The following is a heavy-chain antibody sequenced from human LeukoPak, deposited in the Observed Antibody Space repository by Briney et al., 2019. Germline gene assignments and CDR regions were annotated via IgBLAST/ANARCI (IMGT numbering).Heavy chain of an antibody. CDR1: GGSFSGFY. D-gene: IGHD5-24*01. J-gene: IGHJ4*02. CDR3: ARGLGEGYPDS. Sequence: SETLSLTCAVHGGSFSGFYWTWMRQPPGKGPEWIGEVNHSRGTNYNPSLKSRVTISEDTSKNQFSLNLTSVTAADTPVYYCARGLGEGYPDSWGQGTLVTVSS. CDR2: VNHSRGT. V-gene: IGHV4-34*01.